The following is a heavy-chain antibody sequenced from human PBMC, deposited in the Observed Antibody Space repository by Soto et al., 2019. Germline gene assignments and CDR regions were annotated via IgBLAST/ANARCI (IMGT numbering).Heavy chain of an antibody. CDR3: ARAYDVRSGNYYGMDV. CDR2: VIPMFGTS. D-gene: IGHD3-3*01. CDR1: GGSFRSYA. V-gene: IGHV1-69*01. Sequence: QVQLVQSGAEVKKPGSSLRVSCKASGGSFRSYAFSWVRQAPGQGLEWMGGVIPMFGTSKNAQKFQTRVTIAADEFTRTVYMELSSLTSEDTAIYYCARAYDVRSGNYYGMDVWGQGTTVTVSS. J-gene: IGHJ6*02.